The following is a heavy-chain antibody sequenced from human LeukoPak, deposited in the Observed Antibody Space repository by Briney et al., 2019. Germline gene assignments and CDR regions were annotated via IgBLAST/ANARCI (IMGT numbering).Heavy chain of an antibody. CDR2: IYQTGTT. CDR1: GGSINNVVYY. J-gene: IGHJ4*02. Sequence: SETLSLTCSVSGGSINNVVYYWDWIRQPPGKALEWIGDIYQTGTTYYNPSFESRVTISADTSNNQVSLKMNAVTAADTAVYYCARRRGSSSGGPFDYWGRGTLVTVSS. V-gene: IGHV4-39*01. D-gene: IGHD6-25*01. CDR3: ARRRGSSSGGPFDY.